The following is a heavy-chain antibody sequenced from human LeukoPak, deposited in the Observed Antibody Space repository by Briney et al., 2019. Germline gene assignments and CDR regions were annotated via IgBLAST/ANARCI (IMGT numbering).Heavy chain of an antibody. V-gene: IGHV4-61*02. CDR1: GGSISSGGHY. CDR3: ARGGGYGGAFDI. Sequence: TLSLTCTVSGGSISSGGHYWNWIRQPAGKGLEWIGRIYGSGSTNYNPSLKSRVTISGDTTKNQFSLKLSSVTAADTALYYCARGGGYGGAFDIWGQGTMVTVAS. CDR2: IYGSGST. J-gene: IGHJ3*02. D-gene: IGHD5-12*01.